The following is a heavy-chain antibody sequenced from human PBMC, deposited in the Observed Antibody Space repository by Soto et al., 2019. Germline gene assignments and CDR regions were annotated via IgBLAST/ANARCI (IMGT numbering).Heavy chain of an antibody. CDR2: FDPEDGET. CDR1: GYTLTELS. Sequence: ASVKVSCKVSGYTLTELSMHWVRQAPGKGLEWMGGFDPEDGETIYAQKFQGRVTMTEDTSTDTAYMELSSLRSEDTAVYYCATSVKGKRYYDFWSGQLNRYYYYYGMDVWGQGTTVTV. J-gene: IGHJ6*02. CDR3: ATSVKGKRYYDFWSGQLNRYYYYYGMDV. V-gene: IGHV1-24*01. D-gene: IGHD3-3*01.